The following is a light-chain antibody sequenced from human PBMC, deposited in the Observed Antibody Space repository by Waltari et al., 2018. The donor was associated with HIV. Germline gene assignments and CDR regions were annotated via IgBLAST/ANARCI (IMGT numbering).Light chain of an antibody. CDR1: DSIVGEHD. V-gene: IGLV1-51*01. CDR3: GTWGSSLSLYV. CDR2: DND. Sequence: PPAVPVAQGQCVTVSCYGGDSIVGEHDVSCYQQVPGRAPRLRIYDNDERPSGIPDRFSASKAGMSAILDIAGLQIVDEADYDCGTWGSSLSLYVFGPGTTVDVL. J-gene: IGLJ1*01.